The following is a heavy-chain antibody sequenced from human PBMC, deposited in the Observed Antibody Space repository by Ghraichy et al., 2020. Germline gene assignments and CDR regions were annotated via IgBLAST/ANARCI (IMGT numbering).Heavy chain of an antibody. Sequence: GGSLRLSCAASGFTFSSFWMSWVRQAPRKGLEWVANIKQDGSEKFYVDSVKGRFTISRNNAKNSLFLQMNSLRAEDTAVYYCARVAGYPRPQWYFDLWGRGTLVTVSS. CDR1: GFTFSSFW. CDR2: IKQDGSEK. J-gene: IGHJ2*01. D-gene: IGHD1-1*01. CDR3: ARVAGYPRPQWYFDL. V-gene: IGHV3-7*03.